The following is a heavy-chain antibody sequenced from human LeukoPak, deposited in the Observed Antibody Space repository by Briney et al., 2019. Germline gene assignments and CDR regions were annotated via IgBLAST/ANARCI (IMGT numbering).Heavy chain of an antibody. CDR3: ATLVTVTTWSYYFYGMDV. V-gene: IGHV3-23*01. J-gene: IGHJ6*02. Sequence: GGSLRLSCAAPGFTFSNYAMSWVPQAPGKGREWVAAISGSGGRTSYADSVKGRFTISRDNSKNTLYLQMDSLRAEDTAVYYCATLVTVTTWSYYFYGMDVWGQGTAVTVSS. CDR2: ISGSGGRT. D-gene: IGHD4-17*01. CDR1: GFTFSNYA.